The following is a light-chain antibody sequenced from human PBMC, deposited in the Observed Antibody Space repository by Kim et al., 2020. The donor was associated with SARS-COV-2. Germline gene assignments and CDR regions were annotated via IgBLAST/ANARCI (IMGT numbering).Light chain of an antibody. CDR2: RTN. CDR1: SNNVGYQG. CDR3: LAWDTSLSAWV. J-gene: IGLJ3*02. Sequence: QAGLTQPPSVSKDLRQTATLTCTGNSNNVGYQGVAWLQQHQGHPPKLLSYRTNKRPSGVSERLSASRSGNTASLTITGLQPEDEADYYCLAWDTSLSAWVFGGGTQLTVL. V-gene: IGLV10-54*01.